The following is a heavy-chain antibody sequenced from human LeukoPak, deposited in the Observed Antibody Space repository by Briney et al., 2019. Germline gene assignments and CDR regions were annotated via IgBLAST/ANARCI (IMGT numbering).Heavy chain of an antibody. J-gene: IGHJ6*03. D-gene: IGHD7-27*01. CDR3: ARGYNWGSPTRNFYYLDV. CDR2: IYTSGST. V-gene: IGHV4-4*07. Sequence: SSGTLSLTCTVTGGSISSYYWSWIRQPAGKGLEWIGRIYTSGSTNYNPSLKSRVTMSVDTSKNQFSLKLRSVTAADTAVYYCARGYNWGSPTRNFYYLDVWGKGTTVTVSS. CDR1: GGSISSYY.